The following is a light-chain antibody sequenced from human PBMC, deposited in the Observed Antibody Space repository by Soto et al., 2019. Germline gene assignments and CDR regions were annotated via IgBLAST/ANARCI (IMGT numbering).Light chain of an antibody. CDR1: QSISSW. Sequence: DIQVTQSPTTLSASVGSRGNITCRASQSISSWLAWYQQKPGKAPNLLIYDASTLERGVPSRLSGTGSGTEFTITIDRMQNDDFATYYCQQYHTYPITFGQGTKVDIK. CDR2: DAS. J-gene: IGKJ1*01. CDR3: QQYHTYPIT. V-gene: IGKV1-5*01.